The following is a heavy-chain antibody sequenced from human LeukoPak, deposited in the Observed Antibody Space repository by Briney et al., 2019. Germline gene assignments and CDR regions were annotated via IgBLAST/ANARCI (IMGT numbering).Heavy chain of an antibody. V-gene: IGHV1-8*01. CDR2: MNPNSGNT. J-gene: IGHJ4*02. CDR3: ARARRRSGSYYRGFDY. D-gene: IGHD3-10*01. Sequence: ASVKVSCKASGYTFTSYDINWVRQATGQGLEWMGWMNPNSGNTGYAQKFQGRVTMTRNTSISTAYMELSSLTSEDTAVYYCARARRRSGSYYRGFDYWGQGTLVTVSS. CDR1: GYTFTSYD.